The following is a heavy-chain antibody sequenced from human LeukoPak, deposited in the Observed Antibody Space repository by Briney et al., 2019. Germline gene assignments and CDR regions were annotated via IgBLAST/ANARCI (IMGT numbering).Heavy chain of an antibody. Sequence: PGGSLRLSCAASGFTFDDYAMHWVRQAPGKGLEWVSGISWNSGSIGYADSVKGRFTISRDNAKNSLYLQMNSLRAEDTALYYCAKDRSTMVRGVITSWGQGTLVTVSS. J-gene: IGHJ4*02. CDR3: AKDRSTMVRGVITS. D-gene: IGHD3-10*01. V-gene: IGHV3-9*01. CDR2: ISWNSGSI. CDR1: GFTFDDYA.